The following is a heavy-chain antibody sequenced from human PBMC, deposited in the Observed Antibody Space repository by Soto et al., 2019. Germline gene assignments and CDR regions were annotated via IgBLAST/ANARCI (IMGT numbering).Heavy chain of an antibody. CDR1: GFTFSSYA. CDR3: AKDGWNYDSRRDFDI. J-gene: IGHJ3*02. D-gene: IGHD1-7*01. CDR2: ISGSGGST. V-gene: IGHV3-23*01. Sequence: GGSLRFSCAASGFTFSSYAMSWVRQAPGKGLEWVSAISGSGGSTYYADSVKGRFTISRDNSKNTLHLQMNSLRAEDTAVYYCAKDGWNYDSRRDFDIWGQGTMVTVSS.